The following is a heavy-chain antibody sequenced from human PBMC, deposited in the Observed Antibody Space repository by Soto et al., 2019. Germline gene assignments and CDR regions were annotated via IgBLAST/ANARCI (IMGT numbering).Heavy chain of an antibody. V-gene: IGHV3-30-3*01. Sequence: ESGGGVVQPGRSLRLSCAASGFTFSSYAMHWVRQAPGKGLEWVAVISYDGSNKYYADSVKGRFTISRDNSENTLYLQMNSLRAEDTAVYYCARDLHDYGDYAPFDYWGQGTLVPVSS. D-gene: IGHD4-17*01. CDR3: ARDLHDYGDYAPFDY. CDR1: GFTFSSYA. J-gene: IGHJ4*02. CDR2: ISYDGSNK.